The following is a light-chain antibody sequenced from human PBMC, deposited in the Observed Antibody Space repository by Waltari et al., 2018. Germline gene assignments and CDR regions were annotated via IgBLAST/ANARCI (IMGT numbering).Light chain of an antibody. V-gene: IGKV3-15*01. J-gene: IGKJ4*01. CDR3: QQYNDWPPLT. CDR2: GAS. CDR1: QSVSSN. Sequence: CRASQSVSSNLALYQQKPGQPPRLLIYGASTRATGIPARFSGSGSGTEFTLTISSLQSEDFAVYYCQQYNDWPPLTFGGGTKVEIK.